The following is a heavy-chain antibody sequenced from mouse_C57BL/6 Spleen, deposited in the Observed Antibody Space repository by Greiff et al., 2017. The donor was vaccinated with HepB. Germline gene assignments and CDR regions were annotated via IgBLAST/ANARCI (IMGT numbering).Heavy chain of an antibody. J-gene: IGHJ4*01. D-gene: IGHD3-1*01. CDR2: IRSKSNNYAT. CDR3: VRQGLGGAMDY. Sequence: GGGLVQPKGSLKLSCAASGFSFNTYAMNWVRQAPGKGLEWVARIRSKSNNYATYYADSVKDRFTISRDDSESMLYLQMNNLKTEDTAMYYCVRQGLGGAMDYWGQGTSVTVSS. V-gene: IGHV10-1*01. CDR1: GFSFNTYA.